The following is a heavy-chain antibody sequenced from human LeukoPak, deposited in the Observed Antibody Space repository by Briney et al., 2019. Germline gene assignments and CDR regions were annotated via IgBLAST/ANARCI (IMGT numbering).Heavy chain of an antibody. CDR3: ARDEGYFDY. CDR2: IYGGGST. J-gene: IGHJ4*02. Sequence: PGGSLRLSCAASGFTVSSNHMSWVRQAPGKGLEWVSVIYGGGSTNYVDSVKGRFTISRDTSKNTLYLQMNSLRAEDTAVYYCARDEGYFDYWGQGTLVTVSS. V-gene: IGHV3-53*01. CDR1: GFTVSSNH.